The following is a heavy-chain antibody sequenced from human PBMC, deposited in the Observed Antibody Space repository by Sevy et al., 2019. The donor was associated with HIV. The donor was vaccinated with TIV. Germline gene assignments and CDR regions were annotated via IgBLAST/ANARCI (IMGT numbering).Heavy chain of an antibody. CDR2: INPNSGGT. D-gene: IGHD5-12*01. V-gene: IGHV1-2*06. J-gene: IGHJ5*02. CDR1: GYTFTGYY. Sequence: ASVKVSCKASGYTFTGYYMHWVRQAPGQGLEWMGRINPNSGGTNYAQKFQGRVTMTRDTSISTAYKELSRLRSDDTAVYYCAGGTRERTYSGFANNWFDPWGQGTLVTVSS. CDR3: AGGTRERTYSGFANNWFDP.